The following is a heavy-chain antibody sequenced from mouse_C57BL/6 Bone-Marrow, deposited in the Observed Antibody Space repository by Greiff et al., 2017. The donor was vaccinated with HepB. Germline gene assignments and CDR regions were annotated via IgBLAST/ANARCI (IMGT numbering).Heavy chain of an antibody. CDR3: ASCTTVVSMDY. CDR1: GFTFSDYG. CDR2: ISNLAYSI. Sequence: EVKLQESGGGLVQPGGSLKLSCAASGFTFSDYGMAWVRQAPRKGPEWVAFISNLAYSIYYADTVTGRFTISRENAKNTLYLEMSSLRTEDTALYYCASCTTVVSMDYWGQGTSVTVSS. J-gene: IGHJ4*01. V-gene: IGHV5-15*01. D-gene: IGHD1-1*01.